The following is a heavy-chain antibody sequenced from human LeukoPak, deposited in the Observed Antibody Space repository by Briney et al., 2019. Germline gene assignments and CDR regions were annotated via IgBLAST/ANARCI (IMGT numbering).Heavy chain of an antibody. V-gene: IGHV1-69*13. CDR1: GGTFSSYA. D-gene: IGHD2-2*02. Sequence: ASVKVSCKASGGTFSSYAISWVRQAPGQGLEWMGGIIPIFGTANYAQKFQGRVTITADESTSTAYMELSSLRSEDTAVYYCATCARNFYCYRFDYWGQGTLVTVSS. J-gene: IGHJ4*02. CDR2: IIPIFGTA. CDR3: ATCARNFYCYRFDY.